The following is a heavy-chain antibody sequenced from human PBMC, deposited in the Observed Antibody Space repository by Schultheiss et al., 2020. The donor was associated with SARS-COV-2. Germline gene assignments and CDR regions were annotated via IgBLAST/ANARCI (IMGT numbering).Heavy chain of an antibody. CDR1: GGSISSYY. V-gene: IGHV4-4*07. J-gene: IGHJ6*03. CDR2: IYTSGST. D-gene: IGHD2-2*01. Sequence: SETLSLTRTVSGGSISSYYWSWIRQPAGKGLEWIGRIYTSGSTNYNPSLKSRVTMSVDTSKNQFSLKLSSVTAADTAVYYCARNIVVVSSGGDYYYYYYMDVWGKGTTVTVSS. CDR3: ARNIVVVSSGGDYYYYYYMDV.